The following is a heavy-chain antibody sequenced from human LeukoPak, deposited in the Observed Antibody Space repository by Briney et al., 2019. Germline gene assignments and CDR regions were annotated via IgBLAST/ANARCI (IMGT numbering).Heavy chain of an antibody. Sequence: PSETLSLTCTVSGGSITNYYWNWIRQTPGRGLDWIGYIYYTGNTNYNRSLKSRVTISVDTSKNQFSLNLSSVTTADTAVYYCARGGLAVAQDAFDVWGQGTMVTVSS. V-gene: IGHV4-59*01. CDR2: IYYTGNT. D-gene: IGHD6-19*01. J-gene: IGHJ3*01. CDR1: GGSITNYY. CDR3: ARGGLAVAQDAFDV.